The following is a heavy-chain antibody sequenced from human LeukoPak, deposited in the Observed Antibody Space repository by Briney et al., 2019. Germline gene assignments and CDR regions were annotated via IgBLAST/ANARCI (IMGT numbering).Heavy chain of an antibody. CDR3: GRAFPGIAVAGMYYFDY. Sequence: GGFLRLSCAASGFTFSSYEMNWVRQAPGKGLEWVSYISSSGSTIYYADSVKGRFTISRDNAKNSLYLQMNSLRAEDTAVYYCGRAFPGIAVAGMYYFDYWGQGTLVTVSS. D-gene: IGHD6-19*01. J-gene: IGHJ4*02. CDR1: GFTFSSYE. CDR2: ISSSGSTI. V-gene: IGHV3-48*03.